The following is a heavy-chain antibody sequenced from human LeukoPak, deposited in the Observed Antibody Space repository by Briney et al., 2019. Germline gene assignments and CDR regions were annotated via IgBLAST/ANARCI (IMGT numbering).Heavy chain of an antibody. Sequence: GGSLRLSCAASGFTSSSYAMSWVRQAPGKGLEWVSAISGSGGSTYYADSVKGRFTISRDNSKNTLYLQMNSLRAEDTAVYYCAKVEEVVVVVAATPYYFDYWGQGTLVTVSS. CDR2: ISGSGGST. V-gene: IGHV3-23*01. J-gene: IGHJ4*02. D-gene: IGHD2-15*01. CDR1: GFTSSSYA. CDR3: AKVEEVVVVVAATPYYFDY.